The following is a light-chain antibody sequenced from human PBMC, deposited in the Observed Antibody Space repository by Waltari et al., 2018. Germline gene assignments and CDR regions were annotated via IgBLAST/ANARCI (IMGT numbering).Light chain of an antibody. J-gene: IGLJ3*02. CDR1: SSNIGAGYD. CDR3: QSYDSSLSGWV. Sequence: QSVLTQPPSVSGAPGQRVTISCTGSSSNIGAGYDAHLYQQLPGTAPNLLIYGTSNRPSGVPDRVSGSKSGTSASLAITGLQAEDEADYYCQSYDSSLSGWVFGGGTKLTVL. V-gene: IGLV1-40*01. CDR2: GTS.